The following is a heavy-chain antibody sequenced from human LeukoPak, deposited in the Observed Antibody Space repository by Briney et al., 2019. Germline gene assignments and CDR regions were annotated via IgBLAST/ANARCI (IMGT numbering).Heavy chain of an antibody. CDR1: GGSISSSSYY. V-gene: IGHV4-39*07. J-gene: IGHJ4*02. Sequence: SETLSLTCTVSGGSISSSSYYWGWIRQPPGKGLGWIGCIYYSGSTYYNPSLKSRVTISVDTSKNQFSLKLSSVTAADTAVYYCARVSRDYDSSGYYGLSFSYFDYWGQGTLVTVSS. CDR2: IYYSGST. D-gene: IGHD3-22*01. CDR3: ARVSRDYDSSGYYGLSFSYFDY.